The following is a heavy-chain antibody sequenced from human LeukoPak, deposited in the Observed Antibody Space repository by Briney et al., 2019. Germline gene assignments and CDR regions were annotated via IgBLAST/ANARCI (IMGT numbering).Heavy chain of an antibody. V-gene: IGHV4-39*01. J-gene: IGHJ4*02. CDR3: ARHSSWYGTFHY. D-gene: IGHD6-13*01. CDR1: GGSISNSSYY. CDR2: IYYTGTT. Sequence: SETLSLTCTVSGGSISNSSYYWGWIRQPPGKGLEWLASIYYTGTTSYNPSLKSRVTISIDTAQHHFSLKLTSVTAADTAVYYYARHSSWYGTFHYWGQGTLVTVSS.